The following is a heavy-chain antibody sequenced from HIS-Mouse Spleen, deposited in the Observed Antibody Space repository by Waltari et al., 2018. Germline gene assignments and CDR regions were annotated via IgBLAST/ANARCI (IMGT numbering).Heavy chain of an antibody. Sequence: QLQLQESGPGLVKPSETLSLTCPVPGCSIRSSSSHWGWIRQPPGKGLEWIGSIYYSGSTYYNPSLKSRVTISVDTSKNQFSLKLSSVTAADTAVYYCAREIPYSSSWYDWYFDLWGRGTLVTVSS. CDR2: IYYSGST. D-gene: IGHD6-13*01. V-gene: IGHV4-39*07. J-gene: IGHJ2*01. CDR3: AREIPYSSSWYDWYFDL. CDR1: GCSIRSSSSH.